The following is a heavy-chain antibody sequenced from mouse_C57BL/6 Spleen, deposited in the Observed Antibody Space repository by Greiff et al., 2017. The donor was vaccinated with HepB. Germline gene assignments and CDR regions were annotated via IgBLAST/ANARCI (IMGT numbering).Heavy chain of an antibody. CDR3: ARSPYYGNYDWYFDV. V-gene: IGHV1-64*01. CDR2: IHPNSGST. CDR1: GYTFTSYW. J-gene: IGHJ1*03. D-gene: IGHD2-10*01. Sequence: QVQLQQPGAELVKPGASVKLSCKASGYTFTSYWMHWVKQRPGQSLEWIGMIHPNSGSTNYNEKFKSKATLTVDKSSSTAYMQLSSLTSEDSAVYYCARSPYYGNYDWYFDVWGTGTTVTVSS.